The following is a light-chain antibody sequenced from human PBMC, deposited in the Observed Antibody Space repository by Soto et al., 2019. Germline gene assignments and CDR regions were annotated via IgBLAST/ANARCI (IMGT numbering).Light chain of an antibody. V-gene: IGKV1-5*01. CDR1: QSISDS. Sequence: DIPMTQSPSTLSASVGDRVTITCRASQSISDSLAWYQQKPGKAPDLLISDVSSLERGVPSRFSGSGSGTEFTLTISSMQPDDFATYFCQQYNAYSRTFGRGTKVEIK. CDR3: QQYNAYSRT. CDR2: DVS. J-gene: IGKJ1*01.